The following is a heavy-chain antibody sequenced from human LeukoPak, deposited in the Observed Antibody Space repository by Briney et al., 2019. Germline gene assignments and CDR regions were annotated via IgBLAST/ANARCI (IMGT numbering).Heavy chain of an antibody. CDR3: ARGASRADY. J-gene: IGHJ4*02. CDR2: ISSSSSYI. CDR1: GFTFRSYN. V-gene: IGHV3-21*01. Sequence: GGSLRLSCAASGFTFRSYNMNWVGQAPGKRPEWVSSISSSSSYIYYADSVKGRFTISRDNAKNSLYLQMNSLRAEDTALYYCARGASRADYWGQGTLVTVSS.